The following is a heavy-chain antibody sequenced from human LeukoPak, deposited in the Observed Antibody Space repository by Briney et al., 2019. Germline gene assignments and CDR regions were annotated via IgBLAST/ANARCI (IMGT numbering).Heavy chain of an antibody. J-gene: IGHJ5*02. D-gene: IGHD1-26*01. CDR1: GGSISSGSYY. Sequence: MTSETLSLTCTVSGGSISSGSYYWSWIRQPAGKGLEWIGRIYTSGSTNYNPSLKSRVTISVDTSKNQFSLKLSSVTAADTAVYYCARDLRVHGNYYDEAWGQGTLVTVSS. CDR3: ARDLRVHGNYYDEA. CDR2: IYTSGST. V-gene: IGHV4-61*02.